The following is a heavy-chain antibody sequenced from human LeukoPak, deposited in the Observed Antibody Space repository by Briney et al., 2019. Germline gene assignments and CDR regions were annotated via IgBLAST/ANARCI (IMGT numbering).Heavy chain of an antibody. Sequence: GGSLRHSCAASGFTFSSYAMSWVRQAPGKGLEWVSDISGSGGSTYYADSVKGRFTISRDNSKNTLYLQMNSLRAEDTAVYYCARCGSGWCVIVYWGQGTLVTVSS. CDR2: ISGSGGST. CDR3: ARCGSGWCVIVY. V-gene: IGHV3-23*01. D-gene: IGHD6-19*01. J-gene: IGHJ4*02. CDR1: GFTFSSYA.